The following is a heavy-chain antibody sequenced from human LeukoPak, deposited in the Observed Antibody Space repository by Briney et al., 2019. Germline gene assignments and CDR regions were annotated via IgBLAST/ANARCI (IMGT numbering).Heavy chain of an antibody. J-gene: IGHJ5*02. Sequence: SQTLSLTCAISGDSVSSNSAAWNWLRQSPSRGLEWLGRTYYRSKLYNDYAVSVKSRITINPDTSKNQFSLQLNSVTPEDTAVYYCARDLVGRSGPILLWFGELNWFDPWGQGTLVTVSS. D-gene: IGHD3-10*01. CDR3: ARDLVGRSGPILLWFGELNWFDP. CDR1: GDSVSSNSAA. CDR2: TYYRSKLYN. V-gene: IGHV6-1*01.